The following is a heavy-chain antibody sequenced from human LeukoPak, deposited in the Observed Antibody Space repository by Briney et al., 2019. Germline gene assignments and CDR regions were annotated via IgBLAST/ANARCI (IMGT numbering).Heavy chain of an antibody. J-gene: IGHJ6*04. CDR2: ISSSGSTI. Sequence: GGSLRLSCAASVFTFSSYEKNWVRQAPGKGLEWVSYISSSGSTIYYADSVKGRFTISRDNAKNSLYLQMNSLRAEDTAVYFCTRGGYCSSTSCYKNGMDVWGKGTTVTVSS. CDR3: TRGGYCSSTSCYKNGMDV. D-gene: IGHD2-2*02. CDR1: VFTFSSYE. V-gene: IGHV3-48*03.